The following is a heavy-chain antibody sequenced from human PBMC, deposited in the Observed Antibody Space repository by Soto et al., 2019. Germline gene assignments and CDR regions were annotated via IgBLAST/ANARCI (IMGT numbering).Heavy chain of an antibody. CDR3: AKDTSRSSSWYLCYDY. D-gene: IGHD6-13*01. Sequence: GGSLRLSCAASGFTFSSYAMSWVRQAPGKGLEWVSAISGSGGSTYYADSVKGRFTISRDNSKNTLYLQMNSLRAEDTAVYYCAKDTSRSSSWYLCYDYWGQGTLVTVSS. CDR2: ISGSGGST. J-gene: IGHJ4*02. V-gene: IGHV3-23*01. CDR1: GFTFSSYA.